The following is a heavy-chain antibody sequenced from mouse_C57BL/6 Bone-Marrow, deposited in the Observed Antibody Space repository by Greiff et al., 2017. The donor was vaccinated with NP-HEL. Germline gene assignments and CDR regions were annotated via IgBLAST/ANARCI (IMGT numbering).Heavy chain of an antibody. CDR1: GYTFTSYW. V-gene: IGHV1-55*01. CDR2: IYPGSGST. J-gene: IGHJ1*03. D-gene: IGHD1-1*01. Sequence: QVQLQQPGAELVKPGASVKMSCKASGYTFTSYWITWVKQRPGQGLEWIGDIYPGSGSTNYNEKFKSKATMTVDTSSSTAYMQLRSLTSEASAVYYCARERYYYGSSPYLYFDVWGTGTTVTVSS. CDR3: ARERYYYGSSPYLYFDV.